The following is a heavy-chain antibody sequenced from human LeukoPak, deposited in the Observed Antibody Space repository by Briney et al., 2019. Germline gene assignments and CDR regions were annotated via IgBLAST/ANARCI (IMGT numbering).Heavy chain of an antibody. D-gene: IGHD6-19*01. Sequence: ETLSLTCAVYGGSFSGYYWSWIRQPPGKGLEWIGSIYYSGSTYYNPSLKSRVTISVDTSKNQFSLKLSSVTAADTAVYYCAKHRRSGWDFDYWGQGTLVTVSS. J-gene: IGHJ4*02. V-gene: IGHV4-34*01. CDR3: AKHRRSGWDFDY. CDR2: IYYSGST. CDR1: GGSFSGYY.